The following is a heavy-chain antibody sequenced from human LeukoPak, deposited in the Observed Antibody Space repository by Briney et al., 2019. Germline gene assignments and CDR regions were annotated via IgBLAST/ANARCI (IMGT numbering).Heavy chain of an antibody. CDR3: AKDLYTYGTTPLDY. CDR1: GFTFSSYG. J-gene: IGHJ4*02. D-gene: IGHD5-18*01. Sequence: GGSLRLSCAASGFTFSSYGMNWVRQAAGKGLEWVSSISSSGGSTYYADSVKGRFTISRDYSKNTLYLQMNSLRAEDTAVYYCAKDLYTYGTTPLDYWGQGTLVTVSS. CDR2: ISSSGGST. V-gene: IGHV3-23*01.